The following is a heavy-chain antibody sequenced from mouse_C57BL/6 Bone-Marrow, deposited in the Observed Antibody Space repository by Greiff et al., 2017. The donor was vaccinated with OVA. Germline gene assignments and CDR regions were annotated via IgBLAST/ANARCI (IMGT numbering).Heavy chain of an antibody. V-gene: IGHV8-12*01. Sequence: QVTLKESGPGILQSSQTLSLTCSFSGFSLSTSGMGVSWIRQPSGKGLEWLAHIYWDDDKRYNPSLKSRLTISKDTSRNQVFLKITSVDTADTATYYCARNYYGSSSFADWGQGTLVTVSA. CDR2: IYWDDDK. J-gene: IGHJ3*01. CDR3: ARNYYGSSSFAD. D-gene: IGHD1-1*01. CDR1: GFSLSTSGMG.